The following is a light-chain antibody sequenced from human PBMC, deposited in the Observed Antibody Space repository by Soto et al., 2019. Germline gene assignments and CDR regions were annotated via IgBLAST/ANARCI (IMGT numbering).Light chain of an antibody. CDR2: DAS. J-gene: IGKJ5*01. Sequence: EIVLTQSPATLSLSPGERATLSCRASQSVSTYLAWYQQRRGQAPRVLIYDASNRATGIPARFSGSGSGADLPLTISSLEPEDFAVYYCQQRGSWPPTFGQGTRLEIK. CDR3: QQRGSWPPT. V-gene: IGKV3-11*01. CDR1: QSVSTY.